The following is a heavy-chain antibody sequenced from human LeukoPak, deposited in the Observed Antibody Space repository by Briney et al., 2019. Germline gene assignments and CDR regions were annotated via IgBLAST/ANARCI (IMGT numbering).Heavy chain of an antibody. CDR2: ISGSGGST. CDR1: GFTFSSYA. D-gene: IGHD3-10*01. V-gene: IGHV3-23*01. CDR3: AKDPRAARGSGSYYNPTDY. Sequence: GGSLRLSCAASGFTFSSYAMSWVRQAPGKGLEWVSAISGSGGSTYYADSVRGRFTISRDNSKNTLYLQMTLLRAEDTAVYYCAKDPRAARGSGSYYNPTDYWGQGTLVTVSS. J-gene: IGHJ4*02.